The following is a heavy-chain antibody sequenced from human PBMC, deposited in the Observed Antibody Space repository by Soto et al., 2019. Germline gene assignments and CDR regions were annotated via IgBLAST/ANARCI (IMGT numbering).Heavy chain of an antibody. Sequence: TAETLSLTCAVSGGSISSSNWWSWVRQPPGKGLEWIGEIYHSGSTNYNPSLKSRVTISVDKSKNQFSLRLSSVTAADTAVYYCARDATSAAGQYAYWGQGTLVTVS. CDR2: IYHSGST. D-gene: IGHD6-13*01. J-gene: IGHJ4*02. CDR3: ARDATSAAGQYAY. V-gene: IGHV4-4*02. CDR1: GGSISSSNW.